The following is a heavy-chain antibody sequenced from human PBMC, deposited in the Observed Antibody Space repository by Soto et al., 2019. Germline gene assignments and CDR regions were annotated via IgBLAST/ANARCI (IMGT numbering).Heavy chain of an antibody. V-gene: IGHV2-5*02. CDR1: GFSLRNTEES. Sequence: QITLKESGPTLVKATQTLTLTCSFSGFSLRNTEESVSWIRQPPRKALEWLGIIYWDDEKRYSPSVKSSLTFTKDTSKNHVVLMMTNLDPMDTGTYCCAHRRCKGNVWDCFDSWGQGTLVTVSS. D-gene: IGHD1-1*01. CDR3: AHRRCKGNVWDCFDS. J-gene: IGHJ5*01. CDR2: IYWDDEK.